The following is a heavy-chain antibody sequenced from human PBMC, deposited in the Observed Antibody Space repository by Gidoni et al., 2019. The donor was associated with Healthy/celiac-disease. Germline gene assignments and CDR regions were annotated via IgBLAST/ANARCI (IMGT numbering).Heavy chain of an antibody. Sequence: EVQLVESGGGLVKPGGYLRLSCAASGFTFSSSSLNWVRQAPGKGLEWVSSISSSSTYIYYADSVKGRFTISRDNAKNSLYLQMNSLRAEDTAVYYCARESAPYYDFWSGQGNWFDPWGQGTLVTVSS. D-gene: IGHD3-3*01. J-gene: IGHJ5*02. CDR1: GFTFSSSS. V-gene: IGHV3-21*01. CDR2: ISSSSTYI. CDR3: ARESAPYYDFWSGQGNWFDP.